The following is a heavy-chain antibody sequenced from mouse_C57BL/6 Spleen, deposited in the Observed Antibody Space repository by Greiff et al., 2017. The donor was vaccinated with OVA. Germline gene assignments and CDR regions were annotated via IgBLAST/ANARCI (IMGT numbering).Heavy chain of an antibody. V-gene: IGHV5-17*01. CDR3: ARQYDYDWYFDV. CDR1: GFTFSDYG. D-gene: IGHD2-4*01. Sequence: DVMLVESGGGLVKPGGSLKLSCAASGFTFSDYGMHWVRQAPEKGLEWVAYISSGSSTIYYADTVKGRFTISRDNAKNTLFLQMTSLRSEDTAMYYCARQYDYDWYFDVWGTGTTVTVSS. CDR2: ISSGSSTI. J-gene: IGHJ1*03.